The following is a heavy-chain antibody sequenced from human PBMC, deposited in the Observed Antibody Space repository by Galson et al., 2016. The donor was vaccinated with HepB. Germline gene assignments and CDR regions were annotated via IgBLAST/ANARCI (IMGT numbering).Heavy chain of an antibody. J-gene: IGHJ4*02. D-gene: IGHD5-18*01. CDR3: ARDGGYNYGFPYDY. CDR1: GFSFSSYS. CDR2: ITGSGTTM. Sequence: SLRLSCAASGFSFSSYSMSWVRQAPGKGLEWISHITGSGTTMYYADSVKGRFTISRDNGNNSLYLQMNSLRAEDTAVYYCARDGGYNYGFPYDYWGRGTLVTVSS. V-gene: IGHV3-48*01.